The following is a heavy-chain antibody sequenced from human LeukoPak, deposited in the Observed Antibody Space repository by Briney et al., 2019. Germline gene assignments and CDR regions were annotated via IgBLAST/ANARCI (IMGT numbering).Heavy chain of an antibody. CDR1: GYTFTSYD. V-gene: IGHV1-8*01. CDR2: MNPNRGNT. Sequence: ASVKVSCKASGYTFTSYDINWVRQATGQGLEWMGWMNPNRGNTGYAQKFQGRVTMTRNTSISTAYMELSSLRSEDTAVYYCAIVNGGYYYDSSGYYYYYYMDVWGKGTTVTVSS. D-gene: IGHD3-22*01. J-gene: IGHJ6*03. CDR3: AIVNGGYYYDSSGYYYYYYMDV.